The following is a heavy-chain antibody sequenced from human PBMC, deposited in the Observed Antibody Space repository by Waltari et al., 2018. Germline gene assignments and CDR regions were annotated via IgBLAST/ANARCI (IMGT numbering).Heavy chain of an antibody. D-gene: IGHD3-10*01. Sequence: QVTLKESGPVLVKPTETLTLTCTVSGFSLSNARMGVSWIRQPPGKALEWLAHIFSNDEKSYSTSLKSRLTISKDTSKSQVVLTMTNMDPVDTATYYCARITGDYYGSGSLFDYWGQGTLVTVSS. J-gene: IGHJ4*02. CDR2: IFSNDEK. CDR1: GFSLSNARMG. CDR3: ARITGDYYGSGSLFDY. V-gene: IGHV2-26*01.